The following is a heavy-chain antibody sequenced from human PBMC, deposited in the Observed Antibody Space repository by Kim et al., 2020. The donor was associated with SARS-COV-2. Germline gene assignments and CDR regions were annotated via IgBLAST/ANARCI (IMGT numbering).Heavy chain of an antibody. CDR3: ARWIQLWPLQFDY. CDR1: GGSISSSSYY. Sequence: SETLSLTCTVSGGSISSSSYYWGWIRQPPGKGLEWIGSIYYSGSTYYNPSLKSRVTISVDTSKNQFSLKLSSVTAADTAVYYCARWIQLWPLQFDYWGQGTLVTVSS. CDR2: IYYSGST. J-gene: IGHJ4*02. V-gene: IGHV4-39*01. D-gene: IGHD5-18*01.